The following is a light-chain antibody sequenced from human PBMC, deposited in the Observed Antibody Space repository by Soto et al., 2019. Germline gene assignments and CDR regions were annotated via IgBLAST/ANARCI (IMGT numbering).Light chain of an antibody. CDR1: SSNVGSNT. Sequence: QSVLTQPPSASGTPGQTVTISCSGSSSNVGSNTVSWYQQLPGTAPKVLIYSDDKRHSGVPDRFSGSRSGSSASLAISGLQSGDEDDYYCASWEDSLTRWVIGGGTKLTVL. CDR3: ASWEDSLTRWV. CDR2: SDD. J-gene: IGLJ3*02. V-gene: IGLV1-44*01.